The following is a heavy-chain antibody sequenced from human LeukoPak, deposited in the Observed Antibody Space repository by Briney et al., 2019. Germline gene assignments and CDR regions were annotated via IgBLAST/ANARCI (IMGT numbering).Heavy chain of an antibody. V-gene: IGHV4-39*07. CDR2: IYYSGST. CDR3: ARANWQQLAYYYYMDV. CDR1: GGSISTNSYY. J-gene: IGHJ6*03. D-gene: IGHD6-13*01. Sequence: SETLSLTCTVSGGSISTNSYYWGWIRQPPGKGLKWIGSIYYSGSTYYNPSLKSRVTISVDTSKNQFSLKLSSVTAADTAVYYCARANWQQLAYYYYMDVWGKGTTVTVSS.